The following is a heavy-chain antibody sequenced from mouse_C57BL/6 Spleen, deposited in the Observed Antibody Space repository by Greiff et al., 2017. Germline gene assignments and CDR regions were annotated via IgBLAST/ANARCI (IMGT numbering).Heavy chain of an antibody. CDR1: GYSFTGYY. J-gene: IGHJ2*01. Sequence: EVQLQQSGPELVKPGASVKISCKASGYSFTGYYMNWVKQSPEKSLEWIGEINPSTGGTTYNQKFKAKATLTVDKSSSTAYMQLKSLTSEDSAVYYCARYLYYDYEGYFDYWGQGTTLTVSS. D-gene: IGHD2-4*01. CDR2: INPSTGGT. V-gene: IGHV1-42*01. CDR3: ARYLYYDYEGYFDY.